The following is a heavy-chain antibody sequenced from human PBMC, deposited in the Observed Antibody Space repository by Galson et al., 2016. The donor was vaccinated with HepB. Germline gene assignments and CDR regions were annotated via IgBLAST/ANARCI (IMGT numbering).Heavy chain of an antibody. CDR2: SSGGATAT. Sequence: SLRLSCAASGFTFSSYAMTWVRQAPGRGLEWVSGSSGGATATYNAASVKGRFAISRDNSKHTLFLQMNNLRAEDTALYYCAKVTRPGISAPRYGMDVWGKGTPVTVSS. D-gene: IGHD6-13*01. J-gene: IGHJ6*04. CDR3: AKVTRPGISAPRYGMDV. V-gene: IGHV3-23*01. CDR1: GFTFSSYA.